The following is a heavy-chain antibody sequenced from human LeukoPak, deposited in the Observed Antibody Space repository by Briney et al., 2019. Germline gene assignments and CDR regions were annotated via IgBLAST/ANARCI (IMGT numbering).Heavy chain of an antibody. D-gene: IGHD2-15*01. Sequence: WASVKVSCKASGYTFTSYAMHWVRQAPGQRLEWMGWINAGNGNTKYSQKFQGRVTITRDTSASTAYMDTAVYYCARARYCSGGSCYTNNWFDPWGQGTLVTVSS. CDR1: GYTFTSYA. J-gene: IGHJ5*02. CDR2: INAGNGNT. V-gene: IGHV1-3*01. CDR3: GSCYTNNWFDP.